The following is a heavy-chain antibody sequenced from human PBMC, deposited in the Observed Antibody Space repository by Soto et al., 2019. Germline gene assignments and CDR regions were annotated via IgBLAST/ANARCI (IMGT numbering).Heavy chain of an antibody. V-gene: IGHV5-51*01. CDR3: ARHSRDTAFIV. J-gene: IGHJ6*02. Sequence: GESLKISFKRSGYTFTSYCIGLVRQMPGKGLEWMGIIYPGDSETRYNPSFQGQVTISADKSVSTAYLQWSSLQASATAIYSCARHSRDTAFIVWGQGTAVTVSS. CDR1: GYTFTSYC. D-gene: IGHD5-18*01. CDR2: IYPGDSET.